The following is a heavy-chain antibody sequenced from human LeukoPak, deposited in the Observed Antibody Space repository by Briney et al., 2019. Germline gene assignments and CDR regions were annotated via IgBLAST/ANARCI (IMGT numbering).Heavy chain of an antibody. J-gene: IGHJ6*03. CDR3: ARCQGDIVVVPAAMNYYYYMDV. D-gene: IGHD2-2*01. CDR2: IRASGDTT. Sequence: PGGSLRLSCEVFGFTFSTSAMSWVRQAPGKGLEWVSGIRASGDTTYYVDSVKGRFTISRDNAKNSLYLQMNSMRAEDTALYYCARCQGDIVVVPAAMNYYYYMDVWGKGTTVTVSS. CDR1: GFTFSTSA. V-gene: IGHV3-23*01.